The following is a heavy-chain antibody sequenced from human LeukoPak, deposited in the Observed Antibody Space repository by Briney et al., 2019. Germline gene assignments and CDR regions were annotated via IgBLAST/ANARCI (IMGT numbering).Heavy chain of an antibody. CDR1: GFTFSSYG. Sequence: GGSLRLSCAASGFTFSSYGMHWVRQAPGKGLEWVAVIWYDGSNKYYADSVKGRFTISRDNSKNTLNLQMNSLRAEDTAVYYCARDMGSGSPGPLDYWGQGTLVTVSS. J-gene: IGHJ4*02. CDR2: IWYDGSNK. CDR3: ARDMGSGSPGPLDY. D-gene: IGHD1-26*01. V-gene: IGHV3-33*01.